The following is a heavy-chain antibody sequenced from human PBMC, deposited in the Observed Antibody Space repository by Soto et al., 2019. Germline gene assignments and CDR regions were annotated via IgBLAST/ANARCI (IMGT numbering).Heavy chain of an antibody. CDR1: GYTLTELS. V-gene: IGHV1-24*01. CDR2: FDPEDGET. J-gene: IGHJ3*02. Sequence: GASVKVSCKVSGYTLTELSMHLVRQAPWKRLEGMGGFDPEDGETIYAQKFQGRVTMTEDTSTDTAYMELSSLRSEDTAVYYCATPQPYSPESQWDRPQRAFDIWGQGTMVTVSS. CDR3: ATPQPYSPESQWDRPQRAFDI. D-gene: IGHD1-26*01.